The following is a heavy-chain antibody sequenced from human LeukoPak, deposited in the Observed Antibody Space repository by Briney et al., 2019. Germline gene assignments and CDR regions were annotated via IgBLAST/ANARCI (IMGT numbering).Heavy chain of an antibody. CDR3: ARAPLWFGDLSVAFDI. CDR2: ISYDGSNK. D-gene: IGHD3-10*01. CDR1: GFTFSSYA. V-gene: IGHV3-30-3*01. J-gene: IGHJ3*02. Sequence: QPGRSLRLFCAASGFTFSSYAMHWVRQAPGKGLEWVAVISYDGSNKYYADSVKGRFTISRDNSKNTLYLQMNSLRAEDTAVYYCARAPLWFGDLSVAFDIWGQGTMVTVSS.